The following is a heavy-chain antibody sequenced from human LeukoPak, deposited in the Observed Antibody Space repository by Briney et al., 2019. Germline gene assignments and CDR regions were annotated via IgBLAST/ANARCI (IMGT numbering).Heavy chain of an antibody. CDR3: ARGAPTSEFWSGYNNWFDP. Sequence: PAETLSLTCAVSGGSISSGAYSWSWIRQPPGKGLDWIGYGYHSGSTYDNSALRSLVTISAATSKTQFSLHLSSVTAAETAVYYCARGAPTSEFWSGYNNWFDPWGQGTLVTVSS. CDR2: GYHSGST. CDR1: GGSISSGAYS. J-gene: IGHJ5*02. D-gene: IGHD3-3*01. V-gene: IGHV4-30-2*01.